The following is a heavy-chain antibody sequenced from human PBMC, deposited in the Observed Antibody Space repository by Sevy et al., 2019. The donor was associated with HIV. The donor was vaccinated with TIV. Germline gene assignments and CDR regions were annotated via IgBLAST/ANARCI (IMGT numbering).Heavy chain of an antibody. CDR1: GFTFSNDG. V-gene: IGHV3-33*01. CDR3: ARGGDFNDRSAKRDFDY. CDR2: IWNDGSNK. J-gene: IGHJ4*02. D-gene: IGHD3-22*01. Sequence: GGSLRLSCAASGFTFSNDGMHWVHQAPGKGLEWVAVIWNDGSNKYYADSVKGRFTISRDNSKNTLYLQMNSLRVEDTAVYFCARGGDFNDRSAKRDFDYWGQGTLVTVSS.